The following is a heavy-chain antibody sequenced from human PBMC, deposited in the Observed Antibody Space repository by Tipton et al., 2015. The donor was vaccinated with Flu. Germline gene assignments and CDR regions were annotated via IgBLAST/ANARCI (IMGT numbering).Heavy chain of an antibody. CDR2: IIPASGAT. CDR3: AKDTLSVHRYGTPLGSCMDV. J-gene: IGHJ6*02. Sequence: QVQLVQSGAEVKKPGSSVRVSCKTSGGSFRTYIINWVRQAPGRGLEWMGGIIPASGATSYALGFQGRVTITADESTSTVFMELTNLRPEDPALYYCAKDTLSVHRYGTPLGSCMDVWGQGTTVTVSS. V-gene: IGHV1-69*01. CDR1: GGSFRTYI. D-gene: IGHD5-18*01.